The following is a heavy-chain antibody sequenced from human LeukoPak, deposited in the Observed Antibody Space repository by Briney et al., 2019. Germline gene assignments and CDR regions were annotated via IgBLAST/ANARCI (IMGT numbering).Heavy chain of an antibody. J-gene: IGHJ4*02. CDR3: ARDPYGDYYFDY. V-gene: IGHV3-20*04. D-gene: IGHD4-17*01. CDR2: INWNGGST. Sequence: GGSLRLSCAASGFTFDDYGMSWVRQAPGKGLEWVSGINWNGGSTGYADSVKGRFTISRDNAKSSLYLQMNSLRAEDTALYYCARDPYGDYYFDYWGQGTLVTVSS. CDR1: GFTFDDYG.